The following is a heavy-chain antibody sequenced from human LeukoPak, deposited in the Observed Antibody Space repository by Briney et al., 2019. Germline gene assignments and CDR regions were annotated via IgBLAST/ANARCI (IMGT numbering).Heavy chain of an antibody. J-gene: IGHJ6*02. CDR2: ISYDGSNK. Sequence: GGSLRLSCAASGFTFSSYGMHWVRQAPGKGLEWVAVISYDGSNKYYADSVKGRFTISGDNSKNTLYLQMNSLRAEDTAVYYCAMGDYYYYYGMDVWGQGTTVTVSS. CDR1: GFTFSSYG. CDR3: AMGDYYYYYGMDV. V-gene: IGHV3-30*03.